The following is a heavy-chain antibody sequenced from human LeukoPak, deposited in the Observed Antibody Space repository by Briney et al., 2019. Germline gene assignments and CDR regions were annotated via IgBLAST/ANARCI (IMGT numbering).Heavy chain of an antibody. Sequence: SETLSLTCSVSGGSISGRCWSWIRRAPGKGLEWIGSISYRGSTNYNPSLRSRVTISVDTSKNQFSLRLNFVTAADTAVYYCARDGGADGDYEFDSWGQGTLVTVSS. CDR3: ARDGGADGDYEFDS. CDR1: GGSISGRC. CDR2: ISYRGST. V-gene: IGHV4-59*11. D-gene: IGHD4-17*01. J-gene: IGHJ4*02.